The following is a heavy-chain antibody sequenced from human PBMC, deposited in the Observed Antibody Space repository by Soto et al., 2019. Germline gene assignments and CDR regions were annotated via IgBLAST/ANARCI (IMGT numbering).Heavy chain of an antibody. J-gene: IGHJ6*02. CDR3: AREAVVVVAATTVYYGMDV. Sequence: PGGSLRLSCAASGFTFSSYSMNWVRQAPGKGLEWVSSISSSSSYIYYADSVKGRFTISRDNAKNSLYLQMNSLRAEDTAVYYCAREAVVVVAATTVYYGMDVWGQGTTVTVSS. V-gene: IGHV3-21*01. CDR1: GFTFSSYS. CDR2: ISSSSSYI. D-gene: IGHD2-15*01.